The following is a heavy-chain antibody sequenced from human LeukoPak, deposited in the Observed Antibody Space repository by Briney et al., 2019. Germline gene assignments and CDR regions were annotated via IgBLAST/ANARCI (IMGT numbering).Heavy chain of an antibody. Sequence: GGSLRLSCTTSGFTFGDYGMSWFRQAPGKGLEWVANIKQDRSEKYYVDSVKGRFTISRDYAKNSLYLQMNSLRAEDTAVYYCAREYSGYDYTYFDYWGQGTLVTVSS. CDR1: GFTFGDYG. D-gene: IGHD5-12*01. V-gene: IGHV3-7*01. J-gene: IGHJ4*02. CDR3: AREYSGYDYTYFDY. CDR2: IKQDRSEK.